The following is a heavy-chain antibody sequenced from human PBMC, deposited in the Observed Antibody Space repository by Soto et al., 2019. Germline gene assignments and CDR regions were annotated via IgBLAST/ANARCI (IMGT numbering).Heavy chain of an antibody. V-gene: IGHV6-1*01. CDR2: TYYRSKWYN. D-gene: IGHD6-6*01. CDR3: ARTLSSSAENWFDP. Sequence: QVQLQQSGPGLVKPSQTLSLTCAISGDSVSSNSAAWNWIRQSPSRGLEWLGRTYYRSKWYNDYAVSVKSRITINPDTSKNPFSLQLNSVTPEDTAVYFWARTLSSSAENWFDPWGQGTLVTVSS. J-gene: IGHJ5*02. CDR1: GDSVSSNSAA.